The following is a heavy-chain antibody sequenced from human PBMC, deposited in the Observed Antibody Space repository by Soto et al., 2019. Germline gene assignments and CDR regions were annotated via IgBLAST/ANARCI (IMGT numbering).Heavy chain of an antibody. J-gene: IGHJ6*02. CDR1: GYTFTSYG. Sequence: QVQLVQSGAEVKKPGASVKVSCKASGYTFTSYGISWVRQAPGQGLEWMGWISAYNGNTNYAQKLQGRVTMTINTPTSTVYMELRSLRSDDTAVYYSARVWKLRYYYDSMDVWGQGTTLTVSS. V-gene: IGHV1-18*01. CDR2: ISAYNGNT. CDR3: ARVWKLRYYYDSMDV. D-gene: IGHD1-26*01.